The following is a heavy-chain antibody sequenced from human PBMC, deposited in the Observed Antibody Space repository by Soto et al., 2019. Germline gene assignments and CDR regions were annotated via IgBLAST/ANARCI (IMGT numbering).Heavy chain of an antibody. CDR2: IGTAGDT. J-gene: IGHJ5*02. CDR3: ARDYYDSSGYLRFDP. D-gene: IGHD3-22*01. CDR1: GFTFSSYD. Sequence: QPGGSLRRSCAASGFTFSSYDMHWVRQATGRGLEWVSAIGTAGDTYYPGSVKGRFTISRENAKNSLYLQMNSLRAGDTAVYDCARDYYDSSGYLRFDPWGQGTLVTVSS. V-gene: IGHV3-13*01.